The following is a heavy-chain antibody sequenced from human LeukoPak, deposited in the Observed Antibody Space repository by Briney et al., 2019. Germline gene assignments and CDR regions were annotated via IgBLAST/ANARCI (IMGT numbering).Heavy chain of an antibody. V-gene: IGHV4-4*07. Sequence: PSETLSLTCTVSGGSISSYYWSWIRQPAGKGLEWIGRIYTSGSTNYNPSLKSRVTMSVDTSKNKVSLKLSSVTAADTAVYYCARGTWAADSIDIWGKGTTVTVSS. CDR1: GGSISSYY. CDR2: IYTSGST. J-gene: IGHJ3*02. D-gene: IGHD6-25*01. CDR3: ARGTWAADSIDI.